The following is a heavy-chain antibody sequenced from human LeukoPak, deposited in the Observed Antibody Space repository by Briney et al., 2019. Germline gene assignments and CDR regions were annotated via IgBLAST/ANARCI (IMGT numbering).Heavy chain of an antibody. CDR2: IYTSGST. CDR3: ARAKPLGYCSGGSCYRTHYFDY. Sequence: PSRTLSLTCTVSGGPISSGSYYWSWIRQPAGKGLEWIGRIYTSGSTNYNPSLKSRVTISIDTSKNQFSLKLSSVTAADTAVYYCARAKPLGYCSGGSCYRTHYFDYWGQGTLVTVSS. J-gene: IGHJ4*02. V-gene: IGHV4-61*02. D-gene: IGHD2-15*01. CDR1: GGPISSGSYY.